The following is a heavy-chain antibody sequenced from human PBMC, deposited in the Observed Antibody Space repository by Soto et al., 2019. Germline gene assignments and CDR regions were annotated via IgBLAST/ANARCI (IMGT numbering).Heavy chain of an antibody. D-gene: IGHD3-10*01. J-gene: IGHJ4*02. CDR2: IWYDASNQ. Sequence: QVHLVESGGGVVQPGRSLRLSCAASGFTLRNYGMHWVRQAPGKGLEWVAVIWYDASNQYYADSVRGRFTISRDNSKKILYLQMRKLRAGVTAVYFCARGSTCRADLCQGDRLDSWGQGALVSVSS. V-gene: IGHV3-33*01. CDR1: GFTLRNYG. CDR3: ARGSTCRADLCQGDRLDS.